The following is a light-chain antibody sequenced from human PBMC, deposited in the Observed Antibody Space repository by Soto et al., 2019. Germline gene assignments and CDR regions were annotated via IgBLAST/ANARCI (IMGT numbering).Light chain of an antibody. CDR1: QSIINW. CDR3: QQLFDYPIT. J-gene: IGKJ5*01. CDR2: DAS. V-gene: IGKV1-5*01. Sequence: DIQMTQSPSTLSASVGDRVTITCRASQSIINWLAWYQQKPGKAPKLLIYDASNLESGVRSRFSATVSGTEFSLTITSLQPEDFATDYCQQLFDYPITFGQGTRLEIK.